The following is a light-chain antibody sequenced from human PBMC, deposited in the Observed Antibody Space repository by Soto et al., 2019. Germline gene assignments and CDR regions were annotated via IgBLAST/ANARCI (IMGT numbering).Light chain of an antibody. CDR2: WAS. V-gene: IGKV4-1*01. CDR3: QQYFGTPLT. Sequence: IVMTQSPDSLAVSLGERATINCKSSQSVLYNSNNKNYLAWYQQKPRQPPKLLIYWASTRKSGVPDRFSGSGSGTDFTLTISSLQAEDVAVYYCQQYFGTPLTFGGGTTVEIK. J-gene: IGKJ4*01. CDR1: QSVLYNSNNKNY.